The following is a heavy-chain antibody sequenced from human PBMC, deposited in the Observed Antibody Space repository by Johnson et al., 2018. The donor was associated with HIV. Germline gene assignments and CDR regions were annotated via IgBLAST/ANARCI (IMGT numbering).Heavy chain of an antibody. CDR3: AKVGIVGATTGAFDI. CDR1: EFTFSNYA. Sequence: QVHLVESGGGVVQPGRSLRLSCAASEFTFSNYAIHWVRQAPGKGLEWVAVISYDGTNKYYADSVKGRFTISRDNSKNTLYLQMNSLRAEDTAVYYCAKVGIVGATTGAFDIWGQGTMVTVSS. J-gene: IGHJ3*02. V-gene: IGHV3-30*04. CDR2: ISYDGTNK. D-gene: IGHD1-26*01.